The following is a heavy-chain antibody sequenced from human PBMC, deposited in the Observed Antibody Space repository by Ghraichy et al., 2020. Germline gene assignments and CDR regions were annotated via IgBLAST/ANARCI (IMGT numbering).Heavy chain of an antibody. CDR2: IYTSGST. D-gene: IGHD3-3*01. Sequence: SETLSLTCTVSGGSISSYYWSWIRQPAGKGLEWIGRIYTSGSTNYNPSLKSRVTMSVATSKNQFSLKLSSVTAADTAVYYCAREGGVRFLEWLSNAFDIWGQGTMVTVSS. CDR1: GGSISSYY. J-gene: IGHJ3*02. CDR3: AREGGVRFLEWLSNAFDI. V-gene: IGHV4-4*07.